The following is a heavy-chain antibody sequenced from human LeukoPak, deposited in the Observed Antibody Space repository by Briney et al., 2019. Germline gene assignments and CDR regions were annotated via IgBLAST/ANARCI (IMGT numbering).Heavy chain of an antibody. CDR1: GFTFVSYE. CDR2: ISTSGSTI. CDR3: ARDGPGYSLDY. D-gene: IGHD5-18*01. Sequence: GGSLGLSCAASGFTFVSYEIHWVRQAPGKGLEWLSCISTSGSTIYYADYVKGRFTISRDNARNSVYLQMNSLRAEDTAVYYCARDGPGYSLDYWGQGTLVTVSS. V-gene: IGHV3-48*03. J-gene: IGHJ4*02.